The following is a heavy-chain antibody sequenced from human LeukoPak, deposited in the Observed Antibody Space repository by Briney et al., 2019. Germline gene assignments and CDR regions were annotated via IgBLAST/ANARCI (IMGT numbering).Heavy chain of an antibody. D-gene: IGHD3-9*01. CDR1: GYTFSFYA. CDR2: INTNTGNP. V-gene: IGHV7-4-1*02. J-gene: IGHJ3*02. Sequence: ASVKVSCKASGYTFSFYAMNWVRQAPGQGLEWMGWINTNTGNPTYAQGFTGRFVFSLDTSVSTAYLHISSLRAEDTAVYYCARGGAYYDILTGYPNDAFDIWGQGTMVTVSS. CDR3: ARGGAYYDILTGYPNDAFDI.